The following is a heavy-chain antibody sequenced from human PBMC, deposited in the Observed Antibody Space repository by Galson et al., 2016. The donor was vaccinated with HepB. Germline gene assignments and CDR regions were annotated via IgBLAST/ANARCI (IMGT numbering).Heavy chain of an antibody. Sequence: SLRLSCAASGFFFNNYAMHWVRQAPGKGLEWVAHIRNDGSGKYCGESLKGRITISRDNSKSTLYLQMDSLRPEDTAVYYCAKRGEVGVHYCMDVWGKGTTVTVSS. CDR2: IRNDGSGK. V-gene: IGHV3-30*18. D-gene: IGHD1-26*01. CDR1: GFFFNNYA. J-gene: IGHJ6*03. CDR3: AKRGEVGVHYCMDV.